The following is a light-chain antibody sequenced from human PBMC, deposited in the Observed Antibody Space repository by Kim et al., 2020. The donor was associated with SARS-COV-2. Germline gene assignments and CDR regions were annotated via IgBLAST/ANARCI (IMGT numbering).Light chain of an antibody. V-gene: IGLV1-47*01. CDR1: SSNIGGNY. CDR2: ENN. CDR3: ASWDDSLGRHVA. Sequence: QSVLTRPPSVSGPPGQTVIISCSGSSSNIGGNYVYWYQQLPGTAPKLLIYENNQRPSGVVDRFSGSKSGTSASLAISGLRSEDEADYYCASWDDSLGRHVAFGGGTQLTVL. J-gene: IGLJ2*01.